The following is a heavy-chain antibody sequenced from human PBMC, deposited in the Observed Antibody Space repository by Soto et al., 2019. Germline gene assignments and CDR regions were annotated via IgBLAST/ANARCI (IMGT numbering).Heavy chain of an antibody. CDR1: GGTFSSYA. CDR2: IIPIFGTA. CDR3: ARDAPGTGEWLSWFDP. Sequence: ASVKVSCKASGGTFSSYAISWVRQAPGQGLEWMGGIIPIFGTANYAQKFQGRVTITAGESTSTAYMELSSLRSEDTAVYYCARDAPGTGEWLSWFDPWGQGTLVTVSS. V-gene: IGHV1-69*13. J-gene: IGHJ5*02. D-gene: IGHD3-3*01.